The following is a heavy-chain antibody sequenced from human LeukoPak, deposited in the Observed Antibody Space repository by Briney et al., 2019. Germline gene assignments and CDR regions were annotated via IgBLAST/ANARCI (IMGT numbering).Heavy chain of an antibody. CDR1: GYSFTSYW. Sequence: GESLKISCKGSGYSFTSYWISWVRQMPGIGLEWMGRIDPTDSYTNYNPSFQGHVTMPVDKSINTVYLQWSSLRASDTAMYYCARHGYCTTTSCYGANDYWGQGTLVTVSS. V-gene: IGHV5-10-1*01. CDR2: IDPTDSYT. J-gene: IGHJ4*02. CDR3: ARHGYCTTTSCYGANDY. D-gene: IGHD2-2*03.